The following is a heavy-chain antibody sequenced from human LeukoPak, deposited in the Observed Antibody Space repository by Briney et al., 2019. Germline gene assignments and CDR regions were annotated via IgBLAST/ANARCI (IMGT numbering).Heavy chain of an antibody. CDR2: IKGGGGDP. CDR3: AKGGHDFNPFYW. CDR1: GFTFSTYA. J-gene: IGHJ4*02. D-gene: IGHD2-21*02. Sequence: GGSLRLSCAAPGFTFSTYAVGWVRQAPGKGLEWVSSIKGGGGDPFYADSVKGRFTISRDNSKNTLFLQLDSLRAEDSAVYYCAKGGHDFNPFYWWGQGTLVTVSS. V-gene: IGHV3-23*01.